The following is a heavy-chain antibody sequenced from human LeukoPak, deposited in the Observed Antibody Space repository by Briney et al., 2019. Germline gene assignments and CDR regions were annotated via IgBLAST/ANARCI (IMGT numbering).Heavy chain of an antibody. V-gene: IGHV3-23*01. D-gene: IGHD5-12*01. CDR1: GFAFGNYG. J-gene: IGHJ4*02. CDR2: ITSGGSGT. CDR3: AKDLESGGHGGDY. Sequence: GGSLRLSCAASGFAFGNYGMNWVRQAPGKGLEWVSDITSGGSGTNYADSVKGRFTISRDNSENTLYLQMNSLRADDTAVYYCAKDLESGGHGGDYWGQGTLVTVSS.